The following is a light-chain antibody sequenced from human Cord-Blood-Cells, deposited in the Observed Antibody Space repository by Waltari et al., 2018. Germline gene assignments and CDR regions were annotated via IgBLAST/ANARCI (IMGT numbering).Light chain of an antibody. CDR1: QSISSW. CDR2: KAS. CDR3: QQYNSYSS. Sequence: DIQMTQSPSTLSPSVEDRVTITSRASQSISSWLAWYQQKPGKAPKLLIYKASSLESGVPSRFSGSGSGTEVTLTISSLQPDDFATYYCQQYNSYSSFGQGTKLEIK. V-gene: IGKV1-5*03. J-gene: IGKJ2*03.